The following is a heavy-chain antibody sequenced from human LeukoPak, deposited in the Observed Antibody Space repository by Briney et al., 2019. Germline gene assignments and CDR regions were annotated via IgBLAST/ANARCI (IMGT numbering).Heavy chain of an antibody. CDR3: ARGDYYDSSGYSNWFDP. Sequence: SETLSLTCAVYGGSFSGYYWSWIRQPPGKGLEWIGEINHSGSTNYNPSLRSRVTISVDTSKNQFSLKLSSVTAADTAVYYCARGDYYDSSGYSNWFDPWGQGTLVTVSS. CDR2: INHSGST. V-gene: IGHV4-34*01. D-gene: IGHD3-22*01. J-gene: IGHJ5*02. CDR1: GGSFSGYY.